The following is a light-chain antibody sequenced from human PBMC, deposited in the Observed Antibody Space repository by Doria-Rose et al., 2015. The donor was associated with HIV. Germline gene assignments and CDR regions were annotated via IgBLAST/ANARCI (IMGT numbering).Light chain of an antibody. CDR1: QTVSTY. CDR2: AAS. CDR3: QQTYSSPPWT. V-gene: IGKV1-39*01. J-gene: IGKJ1*01. Sequence: QSPSSLSASIGDRVTTTCLASQTVSTYLNWFQQEPGKAPKPLIYAASRLQSGVPSRFSGSGSGTDFTLTISGLQPGDFATYYCQQTYSSPPWTFGQGTKVEMK.